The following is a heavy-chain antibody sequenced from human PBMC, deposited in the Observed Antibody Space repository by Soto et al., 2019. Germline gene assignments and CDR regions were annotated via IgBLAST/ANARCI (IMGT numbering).Heavy chain of an antibody. CDR2: INAGNGNT. J-gene: IGHJ6*03. CDR3: ARDPMVVVVVAATPPYYMDV. Sequence: ASVKVSCKASGYTFTSYAMHWVRQAPGQRLEWMGWINAGNGNTKYSQKFQGRVTITRDTSASTAYMELSSLRSEDTAVYYCARDPMVVVVVAATPPYYMDVWGKGTTVTV. V-gene: IGHV1-3*01. CDR1: GYTFTSYA. D-gene: IGHD2-15*01.